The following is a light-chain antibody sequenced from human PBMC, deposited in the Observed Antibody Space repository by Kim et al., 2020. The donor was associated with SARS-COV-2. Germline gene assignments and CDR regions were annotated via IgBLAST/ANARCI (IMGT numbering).Light chain of an antibody. V-gene: IGLV1-44*01. Sequence: GKRVTIACSESSTNIGSNTVNWYQQHPGTAPKLLIYSNNQRPSGVPDRFSGSKSGTSASLAISGLQSEDEADYYCAAWDDSLNGWVFGGGTQLTVL. CDR3: AAWDDSLNGWV. CDR2: SNN. CDR1: STNIGSNT. J-gene: IGLJ3*02.